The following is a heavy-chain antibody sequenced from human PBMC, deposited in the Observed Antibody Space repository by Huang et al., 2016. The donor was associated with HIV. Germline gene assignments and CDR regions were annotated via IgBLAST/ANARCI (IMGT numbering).Heavy chain of an antibody. CDR2: IKQDESEK. D-gene: IGHD1-7*01. CDR1: TFPFGAYW. J-gene: IGHJ6*02. Sequence: VESGGRSVQPGGSIKLYCGGSTFPFGAYWMSWVRQPPGKGVEWVANIKQDESEKYYVDSVKGRFNISRDNARKVLFLEMDDLRVEDTAIYFCATKTAGMDIWGQGTTVTVSS. V-gene: IGHV3-7*01. CDR3: ATKTAGMDI.